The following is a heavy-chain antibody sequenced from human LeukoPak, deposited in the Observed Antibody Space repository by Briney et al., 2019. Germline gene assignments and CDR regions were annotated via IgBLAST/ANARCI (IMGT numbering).Heavy chain of an antibody. CDR2: IFPGDAET. J-gene: IGHJ6*03. V-gene: IGHV5-51*01. CDR1: GYSFTTHR. CDR3: ARTWPERFYYYMDV. Sequence: GESLKISCKGSGYSFTTHRIAWVRQMPGKGLELMGIIFPGDAETTYSPSFQGQVTISADKSISTAYLQWSSLKASDSAMYYCARTWPERFYYYMDVWGKGTTVTVSS.